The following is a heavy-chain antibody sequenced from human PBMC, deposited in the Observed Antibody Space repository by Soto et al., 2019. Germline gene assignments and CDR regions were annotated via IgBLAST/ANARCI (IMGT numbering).Heavy chain of an antibody. J-gene: IGHJ4*02. CDR3: ARGVGGYEHLWYFDY. V-gene: IGHV3-53*01. CDR2: IYSGGRT. D-gene: IGHD5-12*01. Sequence: PGGSLRLSCAGSGFTFSDYDMGWIRQAPGKGLEWVSVIYSGGRTYYADSVKGRFTISRDNSKNTLYLQMNSLRAEDTAVYYCARGVGGYEHLWYFDYWGQGTLVTVSS. CDR1: GFTFSDYD.